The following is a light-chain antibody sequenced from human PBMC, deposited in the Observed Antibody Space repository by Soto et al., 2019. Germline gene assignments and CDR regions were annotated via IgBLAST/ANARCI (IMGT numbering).Light chain of an antibody. CDR3: KSYAGSNTDV. Sequence: QSALTQPPSASGSPGQSVTISCTGTKNDIGVYDFVSWYQHHPGKAPRLIIYEVVQRPSGVPDRFSGSKSGNTASLTVSGLQAPAEADYFSKSYAGSNTDVFGSGPNVTV. CDR2: EVV. V-gene: IGLV2-8*01. CDR1: KNDIGVYDF. J-gene: IGLJ1*01.